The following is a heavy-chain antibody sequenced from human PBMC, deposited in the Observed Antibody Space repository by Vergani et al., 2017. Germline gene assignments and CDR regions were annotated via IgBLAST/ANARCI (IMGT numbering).Heavy chain of an antibody. CDR2: IIPIFGTA. CDR3: ARDLATAYDSSGYAPAGFDY. Sequence: QVQLVQSGAEVKKPGSSVKVSCKASGATFSSYAISWVRQAPGQGLEWMGGIIPIFGTANYAQKFQGRVTITADKSTSTAYMELSSLRSEDTAVYYWARDLATAYDSSGYAPAGFDYWGQGTLVTVSS. D-gene: IGHD3-22*01. CDR1: GATFSSYA. V-gene: IGHV1-69*14. J-gene: IGHJ4*02.